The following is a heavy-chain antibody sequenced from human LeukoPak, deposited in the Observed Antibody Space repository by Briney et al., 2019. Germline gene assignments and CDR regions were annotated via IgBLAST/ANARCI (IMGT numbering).Heavy chain of an antibody. D-gene: IGHD6-13*01. V-gene: IGHV3-23*01. CDR3: ANVEGGAAAGFFDY. Sequence: GGSLRLSCAASGFTFSSYAVSWVRQAPGKGLEWVSAISGSGGSTYYADSVKGRFTISRNNSKNTLYLQMNRLRAEETDVYYCANVEGGAAAGFFDYWGQGTLVTVSS. J-gene: IGHJ4*02. CDR1: GFTFSSYA. CDR2: ISGSGGST.